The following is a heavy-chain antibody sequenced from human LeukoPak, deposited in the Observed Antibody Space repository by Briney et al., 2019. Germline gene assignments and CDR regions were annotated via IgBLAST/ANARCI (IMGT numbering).Heavy chain of an antibody. CDR2: IKRDGSEK. CDR3: ARDVLTGYPNWFDP. V-gene: IGHV3-7*03. Sequence: GGSLRLSCAASGFTFSSYWMSWVRQAPGKGLEGVPNIKRDGSEKYYVDSVKGRFTISRDNAKNSLYLQMNSLRAEDTAVYYCARDVLTGYPNWFDPWGQGTLVTVSS. CDR1: GFTFSSYW. D-gene: IGHD3-9*01. J-gene: IGHJ5*02.